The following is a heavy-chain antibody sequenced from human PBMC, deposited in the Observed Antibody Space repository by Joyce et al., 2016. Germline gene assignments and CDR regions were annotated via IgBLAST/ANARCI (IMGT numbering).Heavy chain of an antibody. J-gene: IGHJ4*02. CDR2: IANDGNKK. V-gene: IGHV3-30*18. CDR1: GFTFSNYG. D-gene: IGHD3-16*01. Sequence: QVQLVESGGGVVQPGRSLRLSCAASGFTFSNYGMHWVRQAPGKGLEWVAFIANDGNKKYYADSVKGRFTISRDNSKNTLYLQMNSLRAEDTAVYYCAKRYDYVDYWGQGTLVTVSS. CDR3: AKRYDYVDY.